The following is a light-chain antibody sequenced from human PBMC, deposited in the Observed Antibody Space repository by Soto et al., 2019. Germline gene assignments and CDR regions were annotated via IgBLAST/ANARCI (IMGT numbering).Light chain of an antibody. CDR3: QHYSLYSPWT. V-gene: IGKV3-20*01. J-gene: IGKJ1*01. CDR2: GAS. Sequence: EIVLTQSPGTLSLSPGERATLSCRASQSVSSYLAWYQQKPGQAPRLLISGASSRATDIPDRFSGSGSGTEFTLTISSLQPDDSATYYCQHYSLYSPWTFGQGTKVDIK. CDR1: QSVSSY.